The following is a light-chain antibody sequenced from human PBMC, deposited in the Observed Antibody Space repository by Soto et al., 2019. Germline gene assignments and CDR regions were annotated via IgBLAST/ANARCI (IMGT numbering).Light chain of an antibody. V-gene: IGKV3-20*01. J-gene: IGKJ2*01. Sequence: EIEVTQSPGTLSLSPGEGAALSCRASQSVSSNYLAWYQQRPGQAPRLLIYAASNRAAGIPDRFSGSGSGTDFTLTISRLEPEDFAVYYCQQYGSSPATFGQGTKLEIK. CDR1: QSVSSNY. CDR2: AAS. CDR3: QQYGSSPAT.